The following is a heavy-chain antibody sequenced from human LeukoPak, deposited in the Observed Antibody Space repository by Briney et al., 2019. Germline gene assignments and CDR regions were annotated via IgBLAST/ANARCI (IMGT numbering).Heavy chain of an antibody. CDR3: ARAQYYYDSSGYKEVIYFDY. V-gene: IGHV3-9*01. CDR1: GFSFDDYA. CDR2: ISWNSGSI. J-gene: IGHJ4*02. Sequence: GRSLRLSCAASGFSFDDYAMHWVRQAPGKGLEWVSGISWNSGSIGYADSVKGRFTISRDNAKNSLYLQMNSLRAEDTALYYCARAQYYYDSSGYKEVIYFDYWGQGTLVTVSS. D-gene: IGHD3-22*01.